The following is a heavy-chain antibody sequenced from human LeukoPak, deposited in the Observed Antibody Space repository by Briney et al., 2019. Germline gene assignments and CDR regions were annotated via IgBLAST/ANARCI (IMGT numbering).Heavy chain of an antibody. D-gene: IGHD6-6*01. V-gene: IGHV3-21*01. J-gene: IGHJ4*02. CDR3: AKRSDSSSRTYYFDY. CDR2: ISSSSSYI. Sequence: PGGSLRLSCAASGFTFSSYSMNWVRQAPGKGLEWVSSISSSSSYIYYADSVKGRFTISRDNAKNSLYLQMNSLRAEDTAVYYCAKRSDSSSRTYYFDYWGQGTLVTVSS. CDR1: GFTFSSYS.